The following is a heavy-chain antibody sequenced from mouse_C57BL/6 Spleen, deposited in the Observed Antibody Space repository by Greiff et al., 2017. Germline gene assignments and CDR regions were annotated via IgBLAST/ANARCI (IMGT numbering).Heavy chain of an antibody. Sequence: LVESGPELVKPGASVKISCKASGYAFSSSWMNWVKQRPGKGLEWIGRIYPGDGDTNYYGKFKGKATLTADKSSSTAYMQLSSLTSEDSAVYFCARGGWLLRGYYAMDYWGQGTSVTVSS. CDR1: GYAFSSSW. D-gene: IGHD2-3*01. CDR3: ARGGWLLRGYYAMDY. V-gene: IGHV1-82*01. CDR2: IYPGDGDT. J-gene: IGHJ4*01.